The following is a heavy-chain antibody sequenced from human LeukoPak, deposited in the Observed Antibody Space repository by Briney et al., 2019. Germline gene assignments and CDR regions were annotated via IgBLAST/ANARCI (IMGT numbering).Heavy chain of an antibody. J-gene: IGHJ4*02. CDR2: INTNTGNP. Sequence: ASVKVSCKASGYIFTNYAMNWVRQAPGQGLEWMGWINTNTGNPTYAQVLTGRFVFSLDTSVSTAYLQISSLKTEDTAFYYCARVVDRYNWKVDYWGQGTLVTVSS. D-gene: IGHD1-1*01. CDR3: ARVVDRYNWKVDY. CDR1: GYIFTNYA. V-gene: IGHV7-4-1*02.